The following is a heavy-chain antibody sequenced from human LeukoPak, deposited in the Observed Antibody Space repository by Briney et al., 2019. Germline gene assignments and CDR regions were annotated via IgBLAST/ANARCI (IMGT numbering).Heavy chain of an antibody. J-gene: IGHJ4*02. CDR2: IRSDGSNK. Sequence: GGSLRLSCAASGFTFSSYGMHWVRQAPGKGLEWVAFIRSDGSNKYYADSVKGRFTISRDNSKNTLYLQMNSLRAEDTAVYYCAKDPPGRDIVVVVAATSYFDYWGQGTLVSVSS. V-gene: IGHV3-30*02. CDR3: AKDPPGRDIVVVVAATSYFDY. CDR1: GFTFSSYG. D-gene: IGHD2-15*01.